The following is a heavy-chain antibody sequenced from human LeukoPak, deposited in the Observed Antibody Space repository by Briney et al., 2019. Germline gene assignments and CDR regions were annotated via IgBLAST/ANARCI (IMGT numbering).Heavy chain of an antibody. V-gene: IGHV1-69*13. CDR2: IIPIFGTA. J-gene: IGHJ5*02. D-gene: IGHD3-3*01. Sequence: SVKVSCKASGGTFSSYAISWVRQAPGQGGEWMGGIIPIFGTANYAQKFQGRVTITADESRSRDYMEMRRLRYEDTAVYYCARDDYDFWSGYQYNWFDPWGQGTLVTVSS. CDR1: GGTFSSYA. CDR3: ARDDYDFWSGYQYNWFDP.